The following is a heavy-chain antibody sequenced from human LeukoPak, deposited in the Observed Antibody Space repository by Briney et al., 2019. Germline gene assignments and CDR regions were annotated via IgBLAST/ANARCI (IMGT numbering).Heavy chain of an antibody. Sequence: ASVKVSCKASGYTFTSYDIDWVRQATGQGLEWMGWMNPNSGNTGYAQKFQGRVTMTRNTSISTAYMELSSLRSEDTAVYYCASRNKALRWREFDYWGQGTLVTVSS. D-gene: IGHD4-23*01. CDR2: MNPNSGNT. CDR3: ASRNKALRWREFDY. V-gene: IGHV1-8*01. CDR1: GYTFTSYD. J-gene: IGHJ4*02.